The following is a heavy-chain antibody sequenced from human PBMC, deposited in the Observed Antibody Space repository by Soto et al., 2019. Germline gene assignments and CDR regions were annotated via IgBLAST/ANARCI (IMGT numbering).Heavy chain of an antibody. D-gene: IGHD1-26*01. V-gene: IGHV1-69*12. CDR1: GGTFSSYA. CDR3: ASGRYFMHSHFSYYFDD. J-gene: IGHJ4*02. CDR2: IIPIFGTA. Sequence: QVQLVQSGAEVKKPGSSVKVSCKASGGTFSSYAISWVRQAPGQGLEWMGGIIPIFGTANYAQKFQGRVTITAGESTSTAYMELSSLRSEDTAVYYCASGRYFMHSHFSYYFDDWGQGALVTVSS.